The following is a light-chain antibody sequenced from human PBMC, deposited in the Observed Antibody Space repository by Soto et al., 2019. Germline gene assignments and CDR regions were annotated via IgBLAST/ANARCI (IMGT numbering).Light chain of an antibody. J-gene: IGKJ1*01. CDR3: LQHNSWPRT. CDR1: QSVSTN. Sequence: EIVMTQSPATLSVSPGERATLSCRASQSVSTNLAWYQQKPGQAPRLLIFGASTRATDVPARFSGSGSGTEFTLTISSLQSEDFAVYYCLQHNSWPRTFGQGTRLE. V-gene: IGKV3-15*01. CDR2: GAS.